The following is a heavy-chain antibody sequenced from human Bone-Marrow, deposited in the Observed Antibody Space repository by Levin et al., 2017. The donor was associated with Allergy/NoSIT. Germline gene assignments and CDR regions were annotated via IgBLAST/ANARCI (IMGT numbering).Heavy chain of an antibody. CDR2: IRSKAYGGTT. V-gene: IGHV3-49*03. Sequence: PGGSLRLSCTASGFTFGDYAMSWFRQAPGKGLEWVGFIRSKAYGGTTEYAASVKGRFTISRDDSKSIAYLQMNSLKTEDTAVYYCTRARAAAGMYYFDYWGQGTLVTVSS. J-gene: IGHJ4*02. D-gene: IGHD6-13*01. CDR1: GFTFGDYA. CDR3: TRARAAAGMYYFDY.